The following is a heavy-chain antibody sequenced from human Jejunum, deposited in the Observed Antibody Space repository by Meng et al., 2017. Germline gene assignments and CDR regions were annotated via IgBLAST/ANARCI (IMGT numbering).Heavy chain of an antibody. J-gene: IGHJ4*02. CDR3: ARGSGSYGSNLDY. V-gene: IGHV4-39*07. CDR1: GGSISSSAYY. Sequence: SETLSLTCTVSGGSISSSAYYWGWIRQPPGKGLEWIVNIYQSATTYYNPSLKSRVTLSVDTSKNQFSLKLSSVTAAETAGYCCARGSGSYGSNLDYSGQGMLVTVSS. CDR2: IYQSATT. D-gene: IGHD1-26*01.